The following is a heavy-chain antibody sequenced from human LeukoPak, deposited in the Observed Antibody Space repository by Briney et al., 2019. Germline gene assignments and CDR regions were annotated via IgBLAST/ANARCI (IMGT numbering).Heavy chain of an antibody. D-gene: IGHD6-6*01. CDR2: IYYSGST. V-gene: IGHV4-59*12. Sequence: PSETLSLTCTVSGGSISSYYRSWIRQPPGKGLEWIGYIYYSGSTNYNPSLKSRVTISVDTSKNQFSLQLNSVTPEDTAVYYCARVSSMQLYYYGMDVWGQGTTVTVSS. J-gene: IGHJ6*02. CDR3: ARVSSMQLYYYGMDV. CDR1: GGSISSYY.